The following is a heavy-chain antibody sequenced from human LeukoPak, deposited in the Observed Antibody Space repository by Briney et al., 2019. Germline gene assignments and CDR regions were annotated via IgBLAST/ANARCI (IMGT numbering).Heavy chain of an antibody. V-gene: IGHV3-23*01. CDR2: LSDRGRNT. CDR1: GFTFNSYA. Sequence: GGSLRLSCGASGFTFNSYAMSWVRQAPGKGLEWVSALSDRGRNTYYADSVKGRFTISRDNSKSTLYLQMSSLRAEDTAVYYCAAQWLVLGAFDIWGQGTMVTVSS. D-gene: IGHD6-19*01. CDR3: AAQWLVLGAFDI. J-gene: IGHJ3*02.